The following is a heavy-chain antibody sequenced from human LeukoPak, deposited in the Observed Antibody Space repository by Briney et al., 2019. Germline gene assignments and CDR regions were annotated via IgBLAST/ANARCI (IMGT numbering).Heavy chain of an antibody. CDR1: GGSISSYY. V-gene: IGHV4-59*08. Sequence: SETLSLTCTVSGGSISSYYWSWIRQPPGKGLEWIGYIYYSGSTNYNPSLKSRVTISVDTSKNQFPLKLSSVTAADTAVYYCARVPPYDSSGYPNYAFDIWGQGTMVTVSS. CDR3: ARVPPYDSSGYPNYAFDI. CDR2: IYYSGST. D-gene: IGHD3-22*01. J-gene: IGHJ3*02.